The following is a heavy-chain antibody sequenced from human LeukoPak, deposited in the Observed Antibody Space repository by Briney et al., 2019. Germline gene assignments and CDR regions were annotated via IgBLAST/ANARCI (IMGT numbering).Heavy chain of an antibody. Sequence: AETLSLTCAVYGGSFSGYYWSWIRQPPGKGLEWIGEINHSGSTNYNPSLKSRVTISVDTSKNQFSLKLNSVTAADTAVYYCARALYGGNDYWGQGTLVTVSS. CDR2: INHSGST. CDR3: ARALYGGNDY. V-gene: IGHV4-34*01. CDR1: GGSFSGYY. J-gene: IGHJ4*02. D-gene: IGHD4-23*01.